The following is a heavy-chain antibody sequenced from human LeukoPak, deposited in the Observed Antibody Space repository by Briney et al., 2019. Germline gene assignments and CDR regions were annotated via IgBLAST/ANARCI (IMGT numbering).Heavy chain of an antibody. Sequence: GGSLRLSCAASGFTFDDYAMHWVRQALGKGLEWVSLISWDGGSTYYADSVKGRFTISRDNSKNSLYLQMNSLRAEDTALYYCAKGLGNSYGYGLDYWGQGTLVTVSS. CDR1: GFTFDDYA. CDR2: ISWDGGST. V-gene: IGHV3-43D*03. J-gene: IGHJ4*02. CDR3: AKGLGNSYGYGLDY. D-gene: IGHD5-18*01.